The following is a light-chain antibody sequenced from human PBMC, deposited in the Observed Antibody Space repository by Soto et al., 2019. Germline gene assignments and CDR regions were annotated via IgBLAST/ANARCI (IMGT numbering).Light chain of an antibody. CDR3: SSFAGINNLL. CDR1: SSDVGAYDY. CDR2: EVS. J-gene: IGLJ2*01. Sequence: QSALTQPPSASGSPGQSVTISCTGTSSDVGAYDYVSWYQQHPGKAPKLMIYEVSQRPSGVPERFSGSKSGNTASLTISGLQAEDEGDYYCSSFAGINNLLFGGGTKLTVL. V-gene: IGLV2-8*01.